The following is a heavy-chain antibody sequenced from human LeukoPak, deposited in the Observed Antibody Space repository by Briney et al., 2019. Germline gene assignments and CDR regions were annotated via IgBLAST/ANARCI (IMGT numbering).Heavy chain of an antibody. Sequence: GASVKVSCKASGGTFSSYAISWVRQAPGQGLEWMGRIIPILGIANYAQKFQGRVTITADKSTSTAYMELSSLRSEDTAVYYCARAYYDYVWGSYRYKYFQHWGQGTLVTVSS. J-gene: IGHJ1*01. CDR1: GGTFSSYA. CDR2: IIPILGIA. D-gene: IGHD3-16*02. CDR3: ARAYYDYVWGSYRYKYFQH. V-gene: IGHV1-69*04.